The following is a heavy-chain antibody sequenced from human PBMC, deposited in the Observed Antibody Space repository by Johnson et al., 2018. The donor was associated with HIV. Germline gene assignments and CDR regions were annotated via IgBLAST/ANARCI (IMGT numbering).Heavy chain of an antibody. CDR2: ISYDGSNQ. V-gene: IGHV3-30*03. CDR1: GFTVSNNY. D-gene: IGHD6-13*01. Sequence: QVQLVESGVGVVQPGGSLRLSCAASGFTVSNNYMHWVRQAPGKGLEWVAVISYDGSNQYYADSVKGRFTISSDHSKNTLYLQMNSLRAEDTAVYYCARDTRNRPYSSSWLVDAFDIWGQGAMATVSS. CDR3: ARDTRNRPYSSSWLVDAFDI. J-gene: IGHJ3*02.